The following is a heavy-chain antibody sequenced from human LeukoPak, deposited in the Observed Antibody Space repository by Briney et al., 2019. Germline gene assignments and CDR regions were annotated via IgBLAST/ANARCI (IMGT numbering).Heavy chain of an antibody. CDR3: AERGAEVGATVAPGDY. Sequence: GGSLRLSCAASGFTFSIYAMSWVRQAPGKGLEWVSAISGSGGSTYYADSVKGRFTISRDNSKNTLYLQMNSMRAEDTAVYYCAERGAEVGATVAPGDYWGQGTLVTVSS. V-gene: IGHV3-23*01. D-gene: IGHD1-26*01. J-gene: IGHJ4*02. CDR1: GFTFSIYA. CDR2: ISGSGGST.